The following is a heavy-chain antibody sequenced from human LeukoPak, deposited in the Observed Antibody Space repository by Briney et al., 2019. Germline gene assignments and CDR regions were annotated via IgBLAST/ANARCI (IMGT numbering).Heavy chain of an antibody. J-gene: IGHJ4*02. D-gene: IGHD6-19*01. CDR1: GFTVSSNY. Sequence: GGSLRLSCAASGFTVSSNYMSWVRQAPGKGLEWVSVIYSGGDTYYADSVKGRFTISRDNSKNMIYLEMSSLKAEDTAVYYCARERNLEIAVAGTIFDYWGQGTLVTVSS. V-gene: IGHV3-66*01. CDR2: IYSGGDT. CDR3: ARERNLEIAVAGTIFDY.